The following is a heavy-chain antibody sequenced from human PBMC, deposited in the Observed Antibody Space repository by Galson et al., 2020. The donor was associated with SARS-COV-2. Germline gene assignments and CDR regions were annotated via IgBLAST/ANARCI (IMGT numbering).Heavy chain of an antibody. CDR3: ARASDYYSGSEALYH. Sequence: PGGSLRLSCAASGFTFKSYGMYWARQAPGKGLDWVAIIWYDGSNKYYADSVKGRFTISRDNSRNRLYLQMNSLRAEDTALDYCARASDYYSGSEALYHWGPGTLVTVSS. CDR2: IWYDGSNK. J-gene: IGHJ1*01. V-gene: IGHV3-33*07. D-gene: IGHD2-15*01. CDR1: GFTFKSYG.